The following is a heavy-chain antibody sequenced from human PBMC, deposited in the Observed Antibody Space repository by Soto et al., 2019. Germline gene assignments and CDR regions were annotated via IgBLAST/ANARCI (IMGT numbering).Heavy chain of an antibody. CDR3: AKVDCSTTNCYWNDAFDI. Sequence: GSLRLSCAASGFTFSSYGMHWVRQAPGKGLEWVAVVSYDGSNTYYADSVEGRFTISRDNSKNTLYLQMNSLRAEDTAVYYCAKVDCSTTNCYWNDAFDIWGQGTMVTVSS. CDR1: GFTFSSYG. CDR2: VSYDGSNT. J-gene: IGHJ3*02. V-gene: IGHV3-30*18. D-gene: IGHD2-2*01.